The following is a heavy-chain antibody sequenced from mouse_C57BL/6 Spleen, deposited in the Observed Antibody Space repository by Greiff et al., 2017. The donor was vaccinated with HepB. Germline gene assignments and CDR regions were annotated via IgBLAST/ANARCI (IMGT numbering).Heavy chain of an antibody. CDR2: ISDGGSYT. Sequence: EVKVVESGGGLVKPGGSLKLSCAASGFTFSSYAMSWVRQTPEKRLEWVATISDGGSYTYYPDNVKGRFTISRDNAKNNLYLQMSHLKSEDTAMYYCARREVRLPGAMDYWGQGTSVTVSS. D-gene: IGHD2-4*01. CDR3: ARREVRLPGAMDY. V-gene: IGHV5-4*03. J-gene: IGHJ4*01. CDR1: GFTFSSYA.